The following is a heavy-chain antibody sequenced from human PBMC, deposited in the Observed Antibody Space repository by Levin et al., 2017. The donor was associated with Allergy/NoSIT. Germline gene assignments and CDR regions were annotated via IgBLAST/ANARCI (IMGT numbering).Heavy chain of an antibody. CDR3: ARDSAGDYSNYIGY. V-gene: IGHV3-64*01. J-gene: IGHJ4*02. CDR1: GFTFSSFA. Sequence: GGSLRLSCAASGFTFSSFAMHWVRQAPGEGLEYVSAISSNGAITRYANSVKGRVTISRDNSKSTLYLQTGSLRPEDMAVYYCARDSAGDYSNYIGYWGQGTLVTVSS. CDR2: ISSNGAIT. D-gene: IGHD4-11*01.